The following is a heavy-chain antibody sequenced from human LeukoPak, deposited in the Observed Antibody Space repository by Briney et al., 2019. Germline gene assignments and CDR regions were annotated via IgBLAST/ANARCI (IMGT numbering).Heavy chain of an antibody. CDR3: ARGVITMVRGISGAFDI. J-gene: IGHJ3*02. CDR1: GYTFTSYG. V-gene: IGHV1-18*01. CDR2: ISAYNGNT. Sequence: ASVKVSCKASGYTFTSYGISWVRQAPGQGLEWMGWISAYNGNTNYAQKLQGRVTMTTDTSTSTAYMELRSLRSADTAVYYCARGVITMVRGISGAFDIWGQGTMVTVSS. D-gene: IGHD3-10*01.